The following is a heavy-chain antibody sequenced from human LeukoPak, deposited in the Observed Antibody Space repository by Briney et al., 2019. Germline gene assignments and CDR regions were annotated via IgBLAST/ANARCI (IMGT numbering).Heavy chain of an antibody. J-gene: IGHJ5*02. D-gene: IGHD5-12*01. V-gene: IGHV1-24*01. Sequence: GASVKVSCKVSGYTLTELSMHWVRQAPGKGLEWMGGFDPEDGETIYAQKFQGRVTMTEDTSTDTAYMELSSLRSEDTAVYYCARSGYSGYELSGWYEGWFDPWGQGTLVTVSS. CDR1: GYTLTELS. CDR3: ARSGYSGYELSGWYEGWFDP. CDR2: FDPEDGET.